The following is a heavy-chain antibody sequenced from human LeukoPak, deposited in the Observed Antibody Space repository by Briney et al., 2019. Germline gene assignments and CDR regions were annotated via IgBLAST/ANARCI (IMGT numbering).Heavy chain of an antibody. Sequence: GGSLRLSCAASGFTFSSYGMHWVRQAPGKGLEWVAVIWYNGSNKYYADSVKGRFTISRDNSKNTLYLQMNSLRAEDTAVYYCARDLGEGWFDPGGQGTLVTVSS. CDR3: ARDLGEGWFDP. CDR1: GFTFSSYG. CDR2: IWYNGSNK. V-gene: IGHV3-33*08. J-gene: IGHJ5*02. D-gene: IGHD3-16*01.